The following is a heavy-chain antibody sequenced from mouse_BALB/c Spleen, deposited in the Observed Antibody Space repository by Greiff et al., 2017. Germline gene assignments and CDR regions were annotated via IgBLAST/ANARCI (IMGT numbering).Heavy chain of an antibody. D-gene: IGHD4-1*01. J-gene: IGHJ2*01. CDR1: GFTFSDYY. CDR2: ISDGGSYT. CDR3: ARGGNWDGSDY. Sequence: EVQGVESGGGLVKPGGSLKLSCAASGFTFSDYYMYWVRQTPEKRLEWVATISDGGSYTYYPDSVKGRFTISRDNAKNNLYLQMSSLKSEDTAMYYCARGGNWDGSDYWGQGTTLTVSS. V-gene: IGHV5-4*02.